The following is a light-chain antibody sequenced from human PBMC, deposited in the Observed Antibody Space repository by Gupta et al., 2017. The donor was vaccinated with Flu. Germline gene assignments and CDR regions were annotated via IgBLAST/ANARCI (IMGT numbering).Light chain of an antibody. CDR1: QSLSSSY. J-gene: IGKJ2*01. Sequence: EIVLTQSPGTLSLSQGERATLSCRASQSLSSSYLGWYQQKPGQAPRLLIYGASSRATGIPGRFSGSGSGTDFTLTISRLEPEDFAVYYCQQYGTSPLFGQGTKLEIK. CDR3: QQYGTSPL. CDR2: GAS. V-gene: IGKV3-20*01.